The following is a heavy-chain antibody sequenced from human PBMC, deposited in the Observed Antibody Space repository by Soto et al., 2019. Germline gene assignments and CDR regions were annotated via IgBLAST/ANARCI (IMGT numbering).Heavy chain of an antibody. V-gene: IGHV1-2*04. D-gene: IGHD4-17*01. J-gene: IGHJ4*02. CDR2: INPKTGDT. CDR1: GYTFTGYY. CDR3: ARDGGVYGDYDY. Sequence: QVQLVQSGAEVKKPGASVKVSCKASGYTFTGYYVHWVRQAPGQGLEWMGWINPKTGDTHYGQNFQGWVTMTRDTSIKTLYMELRRLTSDDTAVYYCARDGGVYGDYDYWGQGTLVTVSS.